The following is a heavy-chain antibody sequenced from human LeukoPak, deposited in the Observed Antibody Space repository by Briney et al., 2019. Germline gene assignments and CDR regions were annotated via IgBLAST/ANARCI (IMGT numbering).Heavy chain of an antibody. CDR1: GLTFSSHW. J-gene: IGHJ4*02. CDR3: ASADYYDSSGPPDY. Sequence: PGGSLRLSCAASGLTFSSHWMHWVRQAPGKGLVWVSRVTNDGSSTTYADSVKGRFTISRDNAKNMLYLQVNSLRAEDTAVYYCASADYYDSSGPPDYWGQGTLVTVSS. CDR2: VTNDGSST. D-gene: IGHD3-22*01. V-gene: IGHV3-74*01.